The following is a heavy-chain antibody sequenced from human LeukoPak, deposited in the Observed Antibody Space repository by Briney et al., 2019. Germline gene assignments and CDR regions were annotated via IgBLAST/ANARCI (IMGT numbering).Heavy chain of an antibody. CDR2: IYYSGST. CDR1: GGSISGYY. CDR3: AREYSSSSGRRAFDI. J-gene: IGHJ3*02. D-gene: IGHD6-6*01. Sequence: PSETLSLTCTVSGGSISGYYWSWIRQPPGKGLEWIGYIYYSGSTNYNPSLKSRVTILVDTSKNQFSLRLSSVTAADTAVYYCAREYSSSSGRRAFDIWGQGTMVTVSS. V-gene: IGHV4-59*08.